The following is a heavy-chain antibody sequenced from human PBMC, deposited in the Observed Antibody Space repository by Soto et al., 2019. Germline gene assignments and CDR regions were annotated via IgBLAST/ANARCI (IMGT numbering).Heavy chain of an antibody. V-gene: IGHV1-3*01. CDR2: INAGNGNT. CDR3: AGCSVVAVGGTVDF. J-gene: IGHJ1*01. D-gene: IGHD2-15*01. CDR1: GYTFTSYA. Sequence: ASVKVSCKASGYTFTSYAMHWVRQAPGQRLEWMGWINAGNGNTKYSQKFQGRVTITRDTSASTAYMELSSLRSEDTAVYYCAGCSVVAVGGTVDFWGRGTLVTVSS.